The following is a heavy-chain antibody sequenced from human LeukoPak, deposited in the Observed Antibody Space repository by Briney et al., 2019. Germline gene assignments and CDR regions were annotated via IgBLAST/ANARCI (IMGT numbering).Heavy chain of an antibody. D-gene: IGHD3-16*01. V-gene: IGHV3-21*01. J-gene: IGHJ3*02. Sequence: GGSLRLSCAASGFTFSSYSMTWVRQAPGKGLEWVSSISSSSSYIYYADSVKGRFTISRDNAKNSLYLQMNSLRAEDTAVYYCARDLIIWGASLLGAFDIWGQGTMVIVSS. CDR2: ISSSSSYI. CDR3: ARDLIIWGASLLGAFDI. CDR1: GFTFSSYS.